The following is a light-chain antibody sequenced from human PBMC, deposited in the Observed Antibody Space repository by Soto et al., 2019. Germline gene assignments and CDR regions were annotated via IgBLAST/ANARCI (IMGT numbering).Light chain of an antibody. J-gene: IGKJ1*01. V-gene: IGKV1-5*01. CDR2: DAS. CDR1: RRISSW. Sequence: DIQMTQSPSTLSASVGDRVTITCRASRRISSWLAWYQQQPGKAPKLLVYDASTLQSGVPSRFSGNGSGTEFTLTISRLQPEDLATYFCQQYTGYPWTFGQGTRVGIK. CDR3: QQYTGYPWT.